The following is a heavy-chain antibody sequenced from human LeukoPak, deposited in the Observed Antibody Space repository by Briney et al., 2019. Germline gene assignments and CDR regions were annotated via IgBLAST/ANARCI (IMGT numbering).Heavy chain of an antibody. Sequence: SQTLSLTCTVSGGSISSGSYYWSWIRQPAGKGLEWIGRIYTSGSTNYNPSLKSRVTISVDTSKNQFSLMLSSVTAADTAVYYCARGIVLMVYAPDYMDVWGKGTTVTVSS. CDR1: GGSISSGSYY. CDR3: ARGIVLMVYAPDYMDV. CDR2: IYTSGST. V-gene: IGHV4-61*02. D-gene: IGHD2-8*01. J-gene: IGHJ6*03.